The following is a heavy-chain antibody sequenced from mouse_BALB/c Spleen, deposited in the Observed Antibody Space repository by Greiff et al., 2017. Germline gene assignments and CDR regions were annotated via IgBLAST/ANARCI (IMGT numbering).Heavy chain of an antibody. V-gene: IGHV3-8*02. CDR1: GDSITSGY. CDR3: ARGIYYDYDGGFAY. J-gene: IGHJ3*01. CDR2: ISYSGST. Sequence: EVQVVESGPSLVKPSQTLSLTCSVTGDSITSGYWNWIRKSPGNKLEYMGYISYSGSTYYNPSLKSRISITRDTSKNQYYLQLNSVTTEDTATYYGARGIYYDYDGGFAYWGQGTLVTVSA. D-gene: IGHD2-4*01.